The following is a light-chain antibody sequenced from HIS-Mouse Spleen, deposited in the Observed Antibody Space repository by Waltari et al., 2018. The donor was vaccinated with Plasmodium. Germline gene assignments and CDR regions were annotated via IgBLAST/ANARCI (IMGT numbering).Light chain of an antibody. CDR3: SSYAGSNNLV. CDR2: EVI. CDR1: SSDVGGYNY. V-gene: IGLV2-8*01. Sequence: QSALTQPPSASGSPGQSVTISCTGTSSDVGGYNYVSWYQQHPGKAPKLMIYEVIKRPAGVPVRFSGSKSGNTASLTVSGLQAEDEADYYCSSYAGSNNLVFGGGTQLTVL. J-gene: IGLJ2*01.